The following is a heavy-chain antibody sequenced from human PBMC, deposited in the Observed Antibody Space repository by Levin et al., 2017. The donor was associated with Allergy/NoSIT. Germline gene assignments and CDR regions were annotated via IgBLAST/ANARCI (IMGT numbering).Heavy chain of an antibody. CDR3: AHRRVREFDY. D-gene: IGHD2-2*01. J-gene: IGHJ4*02. Sequence: SGPTLVKPTQTLTLTCTFSGFSLSNNGEGVGWIRQPPGKALEWLALIYWDDDKRYNASLKSRLSIIKDTSKNQVVLTMTNMDPVNTGTYYCAHRRVREFDYWGQGTLVTVSS. V-gene: IGHV2-5*02. CDR1: GFSLSNNGEG. CDR2: IYWDDDK.